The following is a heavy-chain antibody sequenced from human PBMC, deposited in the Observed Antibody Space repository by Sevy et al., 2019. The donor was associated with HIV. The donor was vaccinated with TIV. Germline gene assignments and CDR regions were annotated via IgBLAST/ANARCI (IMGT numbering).Heavy chain of an antibody. Sequence: GGFLRLSCAASEFSVTDNYMSWVRQAPGKGLEWVSTIYSGGSTFYAYSVKGRFTISRDNSKNTLYLHMNSLRAEDTAVYYCARDRYYDASGYYYYYYGLDVWGQGTTVTVSS. CDR2: IYSGGST. J-gene: IGHJ6*02. D-gene: IGHD3-22*01. CDR3: ARDRYYDASGYYYYYYGLDV. CDR1: EFSVTDNY. V-gene: IGHV3-66*01.